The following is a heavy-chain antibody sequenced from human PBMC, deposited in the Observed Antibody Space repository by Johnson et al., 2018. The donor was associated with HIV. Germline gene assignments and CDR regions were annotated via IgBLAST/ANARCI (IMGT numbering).Heavy chain of an antibody. CDR1: GFIFSDYY. J-gene: IGHJ3*02. CDR3: AKPPSMGADAFDI. D-gene: IGHD3-16*01. CDR2: ITYDGTKK. V-gene: IGHV3-30*18. Sequence: QMQLVESGGGLVKAGGSLRLSCAASGFIFSDYYMSWIRQAPGKGLEWVAVITYDGTKKYFADSVKGRFNISRDNSKNTLYLQMNSVRPEDAAVYYCAKPPSMGADAFDIWGQGTMVTVSS.